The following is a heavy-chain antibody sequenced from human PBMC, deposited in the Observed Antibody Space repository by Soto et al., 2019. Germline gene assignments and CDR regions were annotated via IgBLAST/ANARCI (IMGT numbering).Heavy chain of an antibody. Sequence: QVQLVESGGGVVQPGRSLRLSCAASGFTFSSYAMHWVRQAPGKGLEWVAVISYDGSNKYYADSVKGRFTISRDNSKNTLYLQMNSLRAEDTAVYYCARGHIVGATSGYFDYWGQGTLVTVSS. D-gene: IGHD1-26*01. CDR1: GFTFSSYA. CDR2: ISYDGSNK. V-gene: IGHV3-30-3*01. J-gene: IGHJ4*02. CDR3: ARGHIVGATSGYFDY.